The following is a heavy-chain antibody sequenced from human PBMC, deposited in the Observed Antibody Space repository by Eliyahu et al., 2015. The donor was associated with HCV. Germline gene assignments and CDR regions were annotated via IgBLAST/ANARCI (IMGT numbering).Heavy chain of an antibody. CDR3: ARRHWSGYFFDY. J-gene: IGHJ4*02. D-gene: IGHD3-3*01. V-gene: IGHV4-39*01. CDR1: GGSISSSSYY. CDR2: NFFSVGA. Sequence: QQQLQESGPGLVKASETLSLTCTVSGGSISSSSYYWGWIRQPPGKGLEGVGGNFFSVGAHYNPSLKSRITISVDTSKNQFSLQLNSVTAADTAMYYCARRHWSGYFFDYWGQGTLVTVSS.